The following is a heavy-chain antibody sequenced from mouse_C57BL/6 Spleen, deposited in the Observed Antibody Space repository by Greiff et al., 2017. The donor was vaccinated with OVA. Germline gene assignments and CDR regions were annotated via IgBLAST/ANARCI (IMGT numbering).Heavy chain of an antibody. CDR1: GYTFTDYY. CDR3: AREWNYYGSSPFAY. J-gene: IGHJ3*01. Sequence: VQLQQSGPVLVKPGASVKMSCKASGYTFTDYYMNWVKQSHGKSLEWIGVINPYNGGTSYNQKFKGKATLTVDKSSSTAYMELNSLTSEDSAVYYCAREWNYYGSSPFAYWGQGTLVTVSA. D-gene: IGHD1-1*01. CDR2: INPYNGGT. V-gene: IGHV1-19*01.